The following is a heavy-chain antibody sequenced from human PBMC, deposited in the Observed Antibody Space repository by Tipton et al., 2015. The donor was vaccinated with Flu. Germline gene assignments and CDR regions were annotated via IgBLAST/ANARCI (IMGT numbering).Heavy chain of an antibody. D-gene: IGHD3-22*01. V-gene: IGHV4-61*01. Sequence: TLSLTCTVSGGSVSSGSYYWSWIRQPPGKGLEWIGYIYYSGSTNYNPSLKSRVTISVDTSKNQFSLKLSSVTAADTAVYYCARDRSYYDGSGYYLPFEDWGQGTLVTVSS. CDR2: IYYSGST. CDR3: ARDRSYYDGSGYYLPFED. J-gene: IGHJ4*02. CDR1: GGSVSSGSYY.